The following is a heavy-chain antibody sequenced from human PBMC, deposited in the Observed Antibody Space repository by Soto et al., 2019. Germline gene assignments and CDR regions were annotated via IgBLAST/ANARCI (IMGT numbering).Heavy chain of an antibody. Sequence: GGSLRLSCAASGFTFSSYWMHWVRQAPGKGLVWVSRINSDGSSTSYADSVKGRFTISRDNAKNTLYLQMNSLRAEDTAVYYCARVTPFGSGYYYYGMDVWGQGTTVTVSS. CDR1: GFTFSSYW. CDR3: ARVTPFGSGYYYYGMDV. D-gene: IGHD3-16*01. J-gene: IGHJ6*02. V-gene: IGHV3-74*01. CDR2: INSDGSST.